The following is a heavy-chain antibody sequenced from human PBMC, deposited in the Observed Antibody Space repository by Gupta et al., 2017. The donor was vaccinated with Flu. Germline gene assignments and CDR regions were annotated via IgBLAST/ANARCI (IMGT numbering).Heavy chain of an antibody. D-gene: IGHD3-22*01. J-gene: IGHJ4*02. Sequence: EVHLVESGGGLVKPGGSLRLSCAASGFTFSTYTMNWVRQAPGKGLEWFSSISSSSSYIYYADSVKGRFTISRDNAKNSLYLQMYSLRAEDAAIYYCARNWAVYDSTGYFDYWGQGTLVTVSS. V-gene: IGHV3-21*01. CDR3: ARNWAVYDSTGYFDY. CDR2: ISSSSSYI. CDR1: GFTFSTYT.